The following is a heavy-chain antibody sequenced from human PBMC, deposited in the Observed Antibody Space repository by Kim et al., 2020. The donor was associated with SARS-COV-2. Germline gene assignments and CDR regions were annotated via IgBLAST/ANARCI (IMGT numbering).Heavy chain of an antibody. Sequence: ANSGQGPFTRSRDHAKNSLYLQMNRLRAEDTAVYYCASLLRGYSMRMDVWGQGTTVTVSS. D-gene: IGHD5-18*01. V-gene: IGHV3-21*01. J-gene: IGHJ6*02. CDR3: ASLLRGYSMRMDV.